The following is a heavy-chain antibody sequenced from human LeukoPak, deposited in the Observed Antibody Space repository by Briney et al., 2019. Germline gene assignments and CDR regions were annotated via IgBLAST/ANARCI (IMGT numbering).Heavy chain of an antibody. CDR3: AKVRWDNSHWYYPDS. V-gene: IGHV3-30*18. CDR1: GFTFSRYG. D-gene: IGHD6-19*01. Sequence: TGGSLRLSCVASGFTFSRYGMHWVRQAPGKGLEWVAIISYDGSDTNYADSVKGRFTISRDNSKNTLYLQMNSLRAEDTAVYYCAKVRWDNSHWYYPDSWGQGTLVTVSS. CDR2: ISYDGSDT. J-gene: IGHJ4*02.